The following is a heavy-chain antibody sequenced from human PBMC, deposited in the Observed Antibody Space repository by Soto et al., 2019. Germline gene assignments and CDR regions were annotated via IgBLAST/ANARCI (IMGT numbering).Heavy chain of an antibody. CDR1: GGSFSGYY. Sequence: SETLSLTCAVYGGSFSGYYWSWIRQPPGKGLEWIGEINHSGSTTYNPSLKSRVTISVDTSKNQFSLKLSSVTAADTAVYYCARVGSRRITIFGVVIRNWFDPWGQGTLVTVSS. V-gene: IGHV4-34*01. CDR2: INHSGST. D-gene: IGHD3-3*01. J-gene: IGHJ5*02. CDR3: ARVGSRRITIFGVVIRNWFDP.